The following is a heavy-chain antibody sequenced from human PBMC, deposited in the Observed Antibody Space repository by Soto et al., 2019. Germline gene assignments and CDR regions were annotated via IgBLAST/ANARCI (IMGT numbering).Heavy chain of an antibody. D-gene: IGHD3-22*01. V-gene: IGHV4-31*03. CDR2: IYYSGST. CDR1: GGSISSGGYY. Sequence: QVQLQESGPGLVKPSQTLSLTCTVSGGSISSGGYYWSWIRQHPGKGLEWIGYIYYSGSTYYNPSLKSRVTISVDTSKNQFSLKLSSVTAADTAVYYCARSGGLYDSTGYYDNWFDPWGQGTLVTVSS. CDR3: ARSGGLYDSTGYYDNWFDP. J-gene: IGHJ5*02.